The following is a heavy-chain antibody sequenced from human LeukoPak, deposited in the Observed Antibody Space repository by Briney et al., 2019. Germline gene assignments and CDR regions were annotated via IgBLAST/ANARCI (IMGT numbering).Heavy chain of an antibody. CDR2: INHSGSP. D-gene: IGHD4/OR15-4a*01. J-gene: IGHJ6*03. V-gene: IGHV4-34*01. CDR3: AAGADYYYMDV. Sequence: PSETLSLTCTVYGGSFSGYYWSWIRQPPGKGLEWIGEINHSGSPNYNPSLKSRVTISVDTSKNQFPLKVTSLTAADTAVYYCAAGADYYYMDVWGKGTTVTISS. CDR1: GGSFSGYY.